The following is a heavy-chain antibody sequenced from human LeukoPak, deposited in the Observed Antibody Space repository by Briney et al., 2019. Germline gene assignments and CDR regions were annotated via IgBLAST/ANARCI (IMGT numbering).Heavy chain of an antibody. Sequence: ASVKVSCKASGYTFTSYAMHWVRQAPGQGLEWMGIINPSGGSTSYAQKFQGRVTMTRDTSTSTVYMELSSLRSEDTAVYYCARIGDSGDYDDFAKRLDYWGQGTLVTVSS. V-gene: IGHV1-46*01. CDR3: ARIGDSGDYDDFAKRLDY. CDR1: GYTFTSYA. J-gene: IGHJ4*02. D-gene: IGHD4-17*01. CDR2: INPSGGST.